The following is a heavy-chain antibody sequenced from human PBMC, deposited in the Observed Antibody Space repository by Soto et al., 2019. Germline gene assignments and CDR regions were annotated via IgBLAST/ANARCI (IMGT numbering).Heavy chain of an antibody. D-gene: IGHD3-3*01. CDR1: GGSISSSSYY. J-gene: IGHJ5*01. Sequence: PSETLSLTCTVSGGSISSSSYYWGWIRQPPGKGLEWIGSIYYSGSTYYNPSLKSRVTISVDTSKNQFSLKLSSVTAADTAVYYCARPGAGGGVNWFDSWGQGTLVTVSS. V-gene: IGHV4-39*01. CDR2: IYYSGST. CDR3: ARPGAGGGVNWFDS.